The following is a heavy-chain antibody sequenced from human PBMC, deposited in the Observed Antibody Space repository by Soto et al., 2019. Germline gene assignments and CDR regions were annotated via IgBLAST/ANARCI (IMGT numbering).Heavy chain of an antibody. D-gene: IGHD7-27*01. CDR3: ASVTGDFKSFDY. Sequence: SETLSLTCTVSGGSISSGGYYWSWIRQHPGKGLEWIGYIYYSGSTYYNPSLKSRVTISVDTSKNQFSLKLSSVTAAYTAVYYCASVTGDFKSFDYWGQGTLVTVSS. CDR1: GGSISSGGYY. V-gene: IGHV4-31*03. J-gene: IGHJ4*02. CDR2: IYYSGST.